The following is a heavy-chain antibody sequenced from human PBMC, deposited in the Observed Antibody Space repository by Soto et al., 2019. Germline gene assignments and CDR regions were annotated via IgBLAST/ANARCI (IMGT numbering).Heavy chain of an antibody. J-gene: IGHJ5*02. CDR2: IYYSGST. V-gene: IGHV4-59*01. CDR3: RGDGLSSGWYRSLGYWLDP. Sequence: SETLSLTCIVSGGSISSYYWSWIRQPPGKGLGWMGYIYYSGSTNYNRSLKSRVTISVDTSKNKFSLKLSPVTATDTAGIYCRGDGLSSGWYRSLGYWLDPWGQGTLVTVSS. D-gene: IGHD6-19*01. CDR1: GGSISSYY.